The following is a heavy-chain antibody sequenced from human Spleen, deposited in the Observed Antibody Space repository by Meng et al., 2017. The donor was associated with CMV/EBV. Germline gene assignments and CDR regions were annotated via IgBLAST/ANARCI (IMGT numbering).Heavy chain of an antibody. V-gene: IGHV4-59*01. CDR1: GGSTSSYY. D-gene: IGHD6-13*01. J-gene: IGHJ4*02. CDR2: IYYSGST. CDR3: ARDGSSSSWYSFDY. Sequence: SETLSLTCTVSGGSTSSYYWSWIRQPPGKGLEWIGYIYYSGSTNYNPSLKSRVTISVDTSKNQFSLRLSSVTAADTAVYYCARDGSSSSWYSFDYWGQGTLVTVSS.